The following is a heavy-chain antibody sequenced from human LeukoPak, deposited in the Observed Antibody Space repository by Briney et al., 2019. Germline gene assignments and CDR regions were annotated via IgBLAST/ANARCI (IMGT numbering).Heavy chain of an antibody. CDR2: ISYDGSSK. CDR3: ARNPYGDYWFDY. D-gene: IGHD4-17*01. J-gene: IGHJ4*02. CDR1: GFTFSSYA. Sequence: GGSLRLSCAASGFTFSSYAMHWVRQAPGKGLEWVAVISYDGSSKYYADSVKGRFTISRDNSKNTLYLQMNSLRAEDTAVYYCARNPYGDYWFDYWGQGTLVTVSS. V-gene: IGHV3-30-3*01.